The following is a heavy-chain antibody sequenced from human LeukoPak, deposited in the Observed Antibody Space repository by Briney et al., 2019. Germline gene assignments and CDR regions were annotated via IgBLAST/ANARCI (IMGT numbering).Heavy chain of an antibody. D-gene: IGHD5-24*01. V-gene: IGHV3-33*01. J-gene: IGHJ4*02. CDR2: IWYDGSKT. Sequence: GGSLRLSCAASGFTFSGYGMHWVRQAPGKGLEWVAVIWYDGSKTYYADSVKGRFTISRDNSKNTLYLQMNSLRAEDTAVYYCARAEKATIFDYWGQGTLVTVSS. CDR3: ARAEKATIFDY. CDR1: GFTFSGYG.